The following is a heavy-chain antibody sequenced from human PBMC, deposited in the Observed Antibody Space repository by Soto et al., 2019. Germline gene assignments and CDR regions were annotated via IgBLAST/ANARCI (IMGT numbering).Heavy chain of an antibody. CDR3: AKPKGADIPFES. CDR1: GFIFSRDG. D-gene: IGHD3-9*01. CDR2: ISYHGSDI. V-gene: IGHV3-30*18. J-gene: IGHJ4*02. Sequence: QVQLVESGGGVVQPGASLRLSCAASGFIFSRDGMHWVRQAPGKGLEWVAVISYHGSDIYYADSVKGRFTISRDNSKNTVYLEMNSLRPEDTALYYCAKPKGADIPFESWGQGTLVTVSS.